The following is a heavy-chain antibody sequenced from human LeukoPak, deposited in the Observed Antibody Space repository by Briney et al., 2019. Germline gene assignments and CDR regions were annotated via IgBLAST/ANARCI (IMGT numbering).Heavy chain of an antibody. Sequence: ASVKVSCKASGYTFTSYGISWVRQAPGQGLEWMGWISAYNGNTNYAQKLQGRVTMTTDTSTSTAYMELRSLRSDDTAVYYCASTPQWLVPQNFDYWGQGTLVTVSS. CDR1: GYTFTSYG. J-gene: IGHJ4*02. CDR2: ISAYNGNT. D-gene: IGHD6-19*01. CDR3: ASTPQWLVPQNFDY. V-gene: IGHV1-18*04.